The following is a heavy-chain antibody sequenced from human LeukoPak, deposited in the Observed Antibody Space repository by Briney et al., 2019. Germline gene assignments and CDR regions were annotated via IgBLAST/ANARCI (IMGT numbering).Heavy chain of an antibody. J-gene: IGHJ6*03. CDR3: ARDGGDRGVYYYMDV. D-gene: IGHD2-21*02. Sequence: ASVKVSCKASGYTFTSYAMNWVRQAPGQGLEWMEWINPNSGGTNYAQKFQGRVTMTRDTSISTAYMELSRLRSDDTAVYYCARDGGDRGVYYYMDVWGKGTTVTVSS. CDR2: INPNSGGT. CDR1: GYTFTSYA. V-gene: IGHV1-2*02.